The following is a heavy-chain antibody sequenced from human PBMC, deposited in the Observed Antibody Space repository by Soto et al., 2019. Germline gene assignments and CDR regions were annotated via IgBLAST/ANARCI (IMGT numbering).Heavy chain of an antibody. Sequence: GESLKISCKGSGYSFTSYWIGWVRQMPGKGLEWMGIIYPGDSDTRYSPSFQGQVTISADKSISTAYLQWSSLKASDTAMYYCARHEIRGYSGYDAPNYYYYGMDVWGQGTTVTVSS. D-gene: IGHD5-12*01. V-gene: IGHV5-51*01. CDR3: ARHEIRGYSGYDAPNYYYYGMDV. CDR2: IYPGDSDT. CDR1: GYSFTSYW. J-gene: IGHJ6*02.